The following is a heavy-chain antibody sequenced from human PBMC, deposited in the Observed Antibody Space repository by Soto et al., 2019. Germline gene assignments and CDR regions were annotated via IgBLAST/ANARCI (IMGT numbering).Heavy chain of an antibody. J-gene: IGHJ6*02. V-gene: IGHV4-59*10. D-gene: IGHD4-17*01. CDR2: VYARGAT. Sequence: SETRSLTCSLAGASITSHYWNCIRQSAGGGLRWIGRVYARGATNYNRSLKSRVTISGDTSKNQFSLKLTSVTAADTAVYYCARSSGDDFFYYGMDVWGHGTTVTVSS. CDR3: ARSSGDDFFYYGMDV. CDR1: GASITSHY.